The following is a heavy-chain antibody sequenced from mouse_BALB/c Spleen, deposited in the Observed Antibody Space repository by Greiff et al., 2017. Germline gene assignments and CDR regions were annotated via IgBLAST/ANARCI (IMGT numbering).Heavy chain of an antibody. J-gene: IGHJ2*01. V-gene: IGHV3-6*02. D-gene: IGHD3-1*01. CDR3: AREHSSYFDY. CDR1: GYSITSGYY. Sequence: ESGPGLVKPSQSLSLTCSVTGYSITSGYYWNWIRQFPGNKLEWMGYISYDGSNNYNPSLKNRISITRDTSKNQFFLKLNSVTTEDTATYYCAREHSSYFDYWGQGTTLTVSS. CDR2: ISYDGSN.